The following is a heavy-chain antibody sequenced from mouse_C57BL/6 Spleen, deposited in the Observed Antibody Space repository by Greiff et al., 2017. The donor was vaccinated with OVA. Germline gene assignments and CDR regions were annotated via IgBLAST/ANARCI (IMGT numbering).Heavy chain of an antibody. V-gene: IGHV1-61*01. CDR2: IYPSDSET. CDR1: GYTFTSYW. D-gene: IGHD2-4*01. CDR3: ASFYDYDPWCAY. J-gene: IGHJ3*01. Sequence: QVQLQQPGAELVRPGSSVKLSCKASGYTFTSYWMDWVKQRPGQGLEWIGNIYPSDSETHYNQKFKDKATLTVDKSSSTAYMQLSSLTSEDSAVYYCASFYDYDPWCAYWGQGTLVTVSA.